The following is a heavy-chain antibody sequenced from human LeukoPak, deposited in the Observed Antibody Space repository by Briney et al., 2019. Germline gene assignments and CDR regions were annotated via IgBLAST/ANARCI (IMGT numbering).Heavy chain of an antibody. CDR1: GGTFSSYT. D-gene: IGHD4-11*01. Sequence: SVKVSCKASGGTFSSYTISWVRQAPGQGLEWMGRIIPILGIANYAQKFQGRVTITADKSTSTAYMELSSLRSEDTAVYYCARTTTVAREYFQHWGQGALVTVSS. CDR3: ARTTTVAREYFQH. J-gene: IGHJ1*01. V-gene: IGHV1-69*02. CDR2: IIPILGIA.